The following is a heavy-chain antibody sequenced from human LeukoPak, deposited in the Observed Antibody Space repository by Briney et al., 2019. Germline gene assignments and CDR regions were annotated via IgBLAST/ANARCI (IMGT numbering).Heavy chain of an antibody. CDR3: AREFPVLRYGGMDV. CDR1: GASISSYY. Sequence: SETLSLTCAVSGASISSYYWSWIRQPPGKGLEWIGYIYYSGSTYYNPSLKSRVTISVDTSKNQFSLKLSSVTAADTAVYYCAREFPVLRYGGMDVWGQGTTVTVSS. CDR2: IYYSGST. D-gene: IGHD3-9*01. J-gene: IGHJ6*02. V-gene: IGHV4-59*12.